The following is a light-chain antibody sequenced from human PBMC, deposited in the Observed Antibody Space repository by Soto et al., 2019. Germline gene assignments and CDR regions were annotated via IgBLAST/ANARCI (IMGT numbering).Light chain of an antibody. J-gene: IGLJ1*01. CDR2: DVS. V-gene: IGLV2-14*01. Sequence: QSVLTQPASVSGSPGQSITISCAGTSSDVGGYTYVSWYQQHPGKAPKLMIYDVSNRPSGVSNRFSGSKSGNTASLTISGLQAEDEADYYCTSYTSSGTPYVFGGGTKVTVL. CDR3: TSYTSSGTPYV. CDR1: SSDVGGYTY.